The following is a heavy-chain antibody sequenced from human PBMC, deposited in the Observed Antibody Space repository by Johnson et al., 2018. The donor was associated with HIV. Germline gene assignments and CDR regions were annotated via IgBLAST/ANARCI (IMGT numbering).Heavy chain of an antibody. CDR3: AKWGWEATVTNDAFDI. CDR1: GFTFSSYA. Sequence: QVQLVESGGGVVQPGRSLRLSCAASGFTFSSYAMHCVRQAPGKGLEWVAGISYDGSTKYYADSVKGRFTISSDNSKNTLYVQMNSLRAEDTAVYYCAKWGWEATVTNDAFDIWGQGTMVTVSS. J-gene: IGHJ3*02. CDR2: ISYDGSTK. D-gene: IGHD4-17*01. V-gene: IGHV3-30*04.